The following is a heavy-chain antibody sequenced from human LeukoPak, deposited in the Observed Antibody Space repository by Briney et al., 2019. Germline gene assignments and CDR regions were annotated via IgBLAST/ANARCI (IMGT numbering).Heavy chain of an antibody. D-gene: IGHD4-23*01. CDR3: ARGRPHGNDY. Sequence: SGGSLRLSCAASGFTCSSYWKNWVRQAPGKGLVWISRIASDGSSTTYADSVKGRFSISRDNAKNTLYLQMNSLRVEDTAVYYCARGRPHGNDYWGQGTLVTVSS. CDR2: IASDGSST. V-gene: IGHV3-74*01. J-gene: IGHJ4*02. CDR1: GFTCSSYW.